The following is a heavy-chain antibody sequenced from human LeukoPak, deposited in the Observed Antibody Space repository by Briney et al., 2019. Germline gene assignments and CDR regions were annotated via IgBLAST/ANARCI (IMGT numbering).Heavy chain of an antibody. CDR3: ARVERSSSSRKVWFDP. CDR1: GGSISSSSYY. J-gene: IGHJ5*02. CDR2: IYYRGST. Sequence: SETLSLTCTVSGGSISSSSYYWSWIRQPPGKGLEWIGYIYYRGSTNYNPSLKSRVTISVDTSKNQFSLKLSSVTAADTAVYYCARVERSSSSRKVWFDPWGQGTLVTVSS. V-gene: IGHV4-61*05. D-gene: IGHD6-6*01.